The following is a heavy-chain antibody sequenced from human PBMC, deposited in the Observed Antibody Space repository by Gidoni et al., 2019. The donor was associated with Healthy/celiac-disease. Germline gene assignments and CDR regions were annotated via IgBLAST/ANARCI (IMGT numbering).Heavy chain of an antibody. CDR2: INHSGST. D-gene: IGHD3-22*01. CDR3: ARGSTMIVVVSPFDY. Sequence: QVQLQQWGAGLLKPSETLSLTCAVYGGSFSGYYWSWIRQPPGKGLEWIGEINHSGSTNYNPSLKSRVTISVDTSKNQFSLKLSSVTAADTAVYYCARGSTMIVVVSPFDYWGQGTLVTVSS. CDR1: GGSFSGYY. V-gene: IGHV4-34*01. J-gene: IGHJ4*02.